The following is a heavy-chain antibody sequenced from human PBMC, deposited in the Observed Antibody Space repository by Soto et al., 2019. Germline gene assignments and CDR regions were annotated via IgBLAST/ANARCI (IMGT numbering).Heavy chain of an antibody. CDR2: ISYDGSNK. V-gene: IGHV3-30-3*01. J-gene: IGHJ4*02. CDR3: ARDSLQLWSQVDY. D-gene: IGHD5-18*01. CDR1: GFTFSSYA. Sequence: GGSLRLSCAASGFTFSSYAMHWVRQAPGKGLEWVAVISYDGSNKYYADSVKGRFTISRDNSKNTLYLQMNSLRAEDTAVYYCARDSLQLWSQVDYWGQGTLVTVSS.